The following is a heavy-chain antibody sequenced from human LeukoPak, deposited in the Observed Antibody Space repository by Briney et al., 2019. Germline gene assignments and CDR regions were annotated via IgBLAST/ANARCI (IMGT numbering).Heavy chain of an antibody. D-gene: IGHD3-10*01. Sequence: SETLSLTCAVSGYSISSGYYWGWIRQPPGKGLDWIGSIYHSGSTYYNPSLKSRVTLSLDTSINHVSLRLTSVTAADTGVYYCARRFLAHFYGSSSHDYWGQGTLVSVSS. CDR2: IYHSGST. J-gene: IGHJ4*02. CDR3: ARRFLAHFYGSSSHDY. CDR1: GYSISSGYY. V-gene: IGHV4-38-2*01.